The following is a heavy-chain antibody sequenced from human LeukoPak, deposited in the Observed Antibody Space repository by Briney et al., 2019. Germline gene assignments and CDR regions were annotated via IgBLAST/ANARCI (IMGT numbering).Heavy chain of an antibody. CDR3: ARDACALY. D-gene: IGHD4/OR15-4a*01. Sequence: AGGSLTLSCAPSGLIFSKYWMTWVRHSRGEGLEWVSSIKDDGSEKYYLDSVKGRFTIYRDNDREALYLQMISLRDDDASVYFCARDACALYWGRGTLVTVSS. V-gene: IGHV3-7*01. J-gene: IGHJ4*02. CDR2: IKDDGSEK. CDR1: GLIFSKYW.